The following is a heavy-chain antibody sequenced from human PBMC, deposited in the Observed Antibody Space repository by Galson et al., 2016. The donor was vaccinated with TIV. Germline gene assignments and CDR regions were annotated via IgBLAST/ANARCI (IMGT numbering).Heavy chain of an antibody. CDR2: TYYRSTWYN. D-gene: IGHD3-3*01. Sequence: CAISGDSVSSTSAAWNWIRQSPSRGLEWLGRTYYRSTWYNDYALSVKSRITINPDTSKNQVSLQLHSVTPEDTAVYYCARATPSVFGVVMTLDYWGQGTLVTVSS. V-gene: IGHV6-1*01. CDR3: ARATPSVFGVVMTLDY. CDR1: GDSVSSTSAA. J-gene: IGHJ4*02.